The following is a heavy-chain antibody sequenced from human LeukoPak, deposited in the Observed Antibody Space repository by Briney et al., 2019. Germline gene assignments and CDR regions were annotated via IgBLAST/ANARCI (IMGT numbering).Heavy chain of an antibody. CDR2: IQYNATTK. CDR1: GFDFNVYA. CDR3: VKDIRRGYNFGYDQFAY. D-gene: IGHD5-18*01. J-gene: IGHJ4*02. Sequence: GGSLRLSCVTSGFDFNVYAMHWVRQAPGKGLEWVAFIQYNATTKDYADSVKGRFTISRDNSKNTVSLQMNSLRAEDTALYYCVKDIRRGYNFGYDQFAYWGQGTLVTVSS. V-gene: IGHV3-30*04.